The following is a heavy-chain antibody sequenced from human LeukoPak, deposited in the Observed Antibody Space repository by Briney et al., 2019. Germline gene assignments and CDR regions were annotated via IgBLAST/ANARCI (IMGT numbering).Heavy chain of an antibody. CDR1: GGSISSYY. CDR2: IYYSGST. D-gene: IGHD2-15*01. J-gene: IGHJ4*02. CDR3: ARAVLGVGSCYFDY. Sequence: SETLSLTCTVSGGSISSYYWSWIRQPPGKGLEWIGYIYYSGSTNYNPSLKSRVTISVDTSKNQFSLKLSSVTAADTAVYCCARAVLGVGSCYFDYWGQGTLVTVSS. V-gene: IGHV4-59*01.